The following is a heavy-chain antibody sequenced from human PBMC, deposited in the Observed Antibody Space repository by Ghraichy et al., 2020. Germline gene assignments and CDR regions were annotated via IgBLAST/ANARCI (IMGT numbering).Heavy chain of an antibody. J-gene: IGHJ3*02. CDR1: GGSISSSSYY. Sequence: SETLSLTCTVSGGSISSSSYYWGWIRQPPGKGLEWIGSIYYSGSTYYNPSLKSRVTISVDTSKNQFSLKLSSVTAADTAVYYCARDGYSSGTKAGDAFDIWGQGTMVTVSS. CDR3: ARDGYSSGTKAGDAFDI. CDR2: IYYSGST. D-gene: IGHD6-19*01. V-gene: IGHV4-39*07.